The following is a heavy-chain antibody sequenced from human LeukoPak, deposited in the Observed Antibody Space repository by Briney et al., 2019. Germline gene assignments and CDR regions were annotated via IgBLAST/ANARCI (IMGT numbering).Heavy chain of an antibody. V-gene: IGHV1-69*04. D-gene: IGHD2-15*01. CDR1: GGTFSSYA. J-gene: IGHJ4*02. Sequence: ASVKVSCKASGGTFSSYAISWVRQAPGQRLEWMGRIIPILGIANYAQKFQGRVTITADKSTSTAYMELSSLRSEDTAVYYCARWVAATPYYFDYWGQGTLVTVSS. CDR2: IIPILGIA. CDR3: ARWVAATPYYFDY.